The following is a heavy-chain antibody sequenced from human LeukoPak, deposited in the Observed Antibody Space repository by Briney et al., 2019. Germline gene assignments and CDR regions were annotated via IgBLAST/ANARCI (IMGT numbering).Heavy chain of an antibody. CDR3: AKVGGYDFWSGSEKNWFDP. V-gene: IGHV3-23*01. J-gene: IGHJ5*02. D-gene: IGHD3-3*01. Sequence: GGSLRLSCAASGFTFSSYAMSWVRRAPGKGLEWVSAISGSGGSTYYADSVKGRSTISRDNSKNTLHLQMNSLRAEDTAVYYCAKVGGYDFWSGSEKNWFDPWGQGTLVTVSS. CDR2: ISGSGGST. CDR1: GFTFSSYA.